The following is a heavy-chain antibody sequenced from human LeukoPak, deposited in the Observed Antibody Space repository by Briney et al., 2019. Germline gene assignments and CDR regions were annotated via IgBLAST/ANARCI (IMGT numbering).Heavy chain of an antibody. V-gene: IGHV3-23*01. CDR3: AKVRSKMATLQGGYFDY. CDR2: ISGSGGST. J-gene: IGHJ4*02. D-gene: IGHD5-24*01. Sequence: GGSLRLSCAASGFTFSSYAMSWVRQAPGKGLEWVSAISGSGGSTYYADSVKGRFTISRDNSKNTLYLQMNSLRAEDTAVYYCAKVRSKMATLQGGYFDYWGQGTLVTVSS. CDR1: GFTFSSYA.